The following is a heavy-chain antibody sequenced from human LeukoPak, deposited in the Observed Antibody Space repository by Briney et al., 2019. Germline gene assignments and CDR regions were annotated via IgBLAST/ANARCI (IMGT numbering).Heavy chain of an antibody. Sequence: GASVKVSCKASGYTFIGHDMHWVRQAPGQGLEWMGWIHPNSGDTNYAQSFQGRVTMTRDTSINTAHMELSRLRSNDTAIYYCAIHTGTNSFFDFWGQGTLVTVSS. CDR2: IHPNSGDT. CDR1: GYTFIGHD. V-gene: IGHV1-2*02. CDR3: AIHTGTNSFFDF. D-gene: IGHD3-10*01. J-gene: IGHJ4*02.